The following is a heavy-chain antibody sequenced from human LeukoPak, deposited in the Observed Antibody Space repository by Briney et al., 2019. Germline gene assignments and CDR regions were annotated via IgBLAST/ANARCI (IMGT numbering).Heavy chain of an antibody. V-gene: IGHV1-46*01. D-gene: IGHD1-26*01. CDR3: ARVKKGSVGATPDAFDI. Sequence: ASVKVSCKASGYTFTSYYMHWVRQAPGQGLEWMGIINPSGGSTSYAQKFQGRVTMTRDTSTSTVYMELSSLRSEDTAVYYCARVKKGSVGATPDAFDIWGQGTMVTVSS. CDR2: INPSGGST. CDR1: GYTFTSYY. J-gene: IGHJ3*02.